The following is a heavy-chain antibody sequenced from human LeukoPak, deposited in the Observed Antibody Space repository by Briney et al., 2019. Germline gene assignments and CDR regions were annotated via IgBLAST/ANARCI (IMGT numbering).Heavy chain of an antibody. CDR3: TRAGFYYDSSPYYRPIDY. CDR1: GFTFSTYS. V-gene: IGHV3-21*01. J-gene: IGHJ4*02. CDR2: ISSSSSYI. Sequence: PGGSLRLSCAASGFTFSTYSFNWVRQAPGKGLEWVSSISSSSSYIYYTDSVKGRFTISRDNAKNTLYLQMNSLRAEDTAVYYCTRAGFYYDSSPYYRPIDYWGQGSLVTVSS. D-gene: IGHD3-22*01.